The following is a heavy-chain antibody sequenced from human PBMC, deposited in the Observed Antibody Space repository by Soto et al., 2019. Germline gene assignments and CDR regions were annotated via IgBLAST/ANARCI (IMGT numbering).Heavy chain of an antibody. CDR3: ARGVSTVTPNWFDP. CDR2: INAGNGNT. V-gene: IGHV1-3*01. Sequence: ASVKVSCKASGYTFSTYAMNWVRQAPGQRLEWMGWINAGNGNTKYSQRFQGRVTITRDTSATTAYMELSSLRSEDTAVYYCARGVSTVTPNWFDPWGQGTLVTVSS. J-gene: IGHJ5*02. D-gene: IGHD4-17*01. CDR1: GYTFSTYA.